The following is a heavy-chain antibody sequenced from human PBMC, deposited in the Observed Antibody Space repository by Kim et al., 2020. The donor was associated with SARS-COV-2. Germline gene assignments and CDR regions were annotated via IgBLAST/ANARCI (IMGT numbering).Heavy chain of an antibody. J-gene: IGHJ2*01. Sequence: GGSLRLSCSASGFTFGEYVMHWVRQAPGKGLEWVGFIGTNACGGTTAYAVSGQGTISIAKSDSTLFLQLEMHRAKDTDIDFYARAIGGGEGSRASSDLWG. CDR2: IGTNACGGTT. CDR3: AIGGGEGSRASSDL. V-gene: IGHV3-49*04. CDR1: GFTFGEYV. D-gene: IGHD3-22*01.